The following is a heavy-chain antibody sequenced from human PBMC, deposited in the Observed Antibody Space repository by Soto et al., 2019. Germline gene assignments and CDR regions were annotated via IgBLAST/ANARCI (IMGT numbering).Heavy chain of an antibody. V-gene: IGHV3-30-3*01. D-gene: IGHD3-16*01. CDR1: GLTFSNYA. Sequence: QMHLVESGGGVVQPGRSLRLSCADSGLTFSNYALHWVRQAPGKGLDWVAAISSDGNNKYYADSVKGRFTISSDNSKNTLYLQMNSLRTEDTAVYYCTTIRLGPHDYWGQGTLVTVSS. CDR2: ISSDGNNK. CDR3: TTIRLGPHDY. J-gene: IGHJ4*02.